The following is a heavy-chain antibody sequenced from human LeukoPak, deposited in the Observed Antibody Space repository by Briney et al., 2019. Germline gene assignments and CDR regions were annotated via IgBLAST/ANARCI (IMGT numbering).Heavy chain of an antibody. D-gene: IGHD2-21*02. CDR3: ARSQHIVVVTATEDAFDI. J-gene: IGHJ3*02. CDR2: MNPNSGNT. CDR1: GYTFTSYD. V-gene: IGHV1-8*01. Sequence: GASVKVCCKASGYTFTSYDINWVRQATGQGLEWMGWMNPNSGNTGYAQKFQGRVTMTRNTSISTAYMELSSLRSEDTAVYYCARSQHIVVVTATEDAFDIWGQGTMVTVSS.